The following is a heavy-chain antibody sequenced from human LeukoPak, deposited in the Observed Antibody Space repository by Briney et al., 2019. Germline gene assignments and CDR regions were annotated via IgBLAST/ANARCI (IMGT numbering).Heavy chain of an antibody. Sequence: GGSLRLSCAASGFTFSSYSMNWVRQAPGKGLEWVSSISSSSSYIYYADSVKGRFTISRDNAKNSLYLQMNSLRAEDTAVYYCARNYGWGSWNFDYWGQGTLVTVSS. CDR2: ISSSSSYI. D-gene: IGHD3-10*01. J-gene: IGHJ4*02. V-gene: IGHV3-21*01. CDR3: ARNYGWGSWNFDY. CDR1: GFTFSSYS.